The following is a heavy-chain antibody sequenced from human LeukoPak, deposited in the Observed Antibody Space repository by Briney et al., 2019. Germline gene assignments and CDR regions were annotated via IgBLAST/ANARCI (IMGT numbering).Heavy chain of an antibody. CDR1: GGSISSYY. V-gene: IGHV4-34*01. CDR3: AMFSSGWSYFDY. D-gene: IGHD6-13*01. CDR2: INHSGST. J-gene: IGHJ4*02. Sequence: ASETLSLTCTVSGGSISSYYWSWIRQPPGKGLEWIGEINHSGSTYYNPSLRSRVPLSLHTSKNQFSLRLGAVTAADTAIYYCAMFSSGWSYFDYWGQGTLVTASS.